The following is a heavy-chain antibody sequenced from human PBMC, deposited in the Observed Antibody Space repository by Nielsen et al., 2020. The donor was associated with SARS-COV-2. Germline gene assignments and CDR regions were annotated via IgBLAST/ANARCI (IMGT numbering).Heavy chain of an antibody. CDR2: IYYRGNA. V-gene: IGHV4-30-4*01. Sequence: SETLSLTCTVSGGSISSGDYYWSWIRQPPGKGLEWIGYIYYRGNAYYNPSLKSRVTVSVDTSKNQLSLKLSSVTAADTAVYFCARVLYGPRGHMDVWGLGTTVTVSS. J-gene: IGHJ6*02. D-gene: IGHD3-10*01. CDR1: GGSISSGDYY. CDR3: ARVLYGPRGHMDV.